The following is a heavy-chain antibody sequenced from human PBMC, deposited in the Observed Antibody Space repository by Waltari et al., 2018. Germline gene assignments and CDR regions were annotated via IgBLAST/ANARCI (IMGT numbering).Heavy chain of an antibody. CDR1: GYPLPELS. CDR3: ATDLHDYGDSRI. V-gene: IGHV1-24*01. J-gene: IGHJ3*02. Sequence: QVQLVQSGAEVKKPGASVKVSCKVSGYPLPELSMHWVRQAPGKGLEWMGGFDPEDGETIYAQKFQGRVTMTEDTSTDTAYMELSSLRSEDTAVYYCATDLHDYGDSRIWGQGTMVTVSS. CDR2: FDPEDGET. D-gene: IGHD4-17*01.